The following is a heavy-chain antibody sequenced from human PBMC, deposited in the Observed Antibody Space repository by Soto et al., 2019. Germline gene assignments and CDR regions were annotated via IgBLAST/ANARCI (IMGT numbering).Heavy chain of an antibody. CDR1: GGTFSIFF. D-gene: IGHD5-12*01. V-gene: IGHV1-69*13. CDR2: IIPVFGRP. CDR3: EREESGYDF. Sequence: GASLNVSFKASGGTFSIFFIIWVRQAPGQGLEWMGGIIPVFGRPNYAQRFRGRLTITADEYTNTSYMELIDLKSEDTAVYYCEREESGYDFWG. J-gene: IGHJ2*01.